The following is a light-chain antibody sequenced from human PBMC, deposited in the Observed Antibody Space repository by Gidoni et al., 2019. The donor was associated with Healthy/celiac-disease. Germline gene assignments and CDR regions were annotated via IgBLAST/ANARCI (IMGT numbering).Light chain of an antibody. J-gene: IGKJ2*01. CDR1: QGISSY. Sequence: DIQLTQSPSFLSASVGDRVTITCRASQGISSYLAWYQQKPGKAPKLLIYAASTLQSVVPSRFSGSGSGTEFTLTISSLQPEDFATYYCQRPYTFGQGTKLEIK. CDR3: QRPYT. CDR2: AAS. V-gene: IGKV1-9*01.